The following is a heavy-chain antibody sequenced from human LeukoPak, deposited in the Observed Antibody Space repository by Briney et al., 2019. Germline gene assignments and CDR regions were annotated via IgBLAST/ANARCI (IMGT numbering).Heavy chain of an antibody. CDR2: VYYSGST. D-gene: IGHD1-26*01. Sequence: SETLSLTCAVYGGSFSGYYWSWIRQPPGRGLEWIGSVYYSGSTYYNPSLKSRVTISVDTSKNQFSLKLSSVTAADTAAYYCARTTTDYYYYYYMDVWGKGTTVTVSS. CDR3: ARTTTDYYYYYYMDV. CDR1: GGSFSGYY. V-gene: IGHV4-34*01. J-gene: IGHJ6*03.